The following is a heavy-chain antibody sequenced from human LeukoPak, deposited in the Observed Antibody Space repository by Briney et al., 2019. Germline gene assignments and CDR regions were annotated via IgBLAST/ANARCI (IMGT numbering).Heavy chain of an antibody. CDR2: ISGSGGST. CDR3: AKDLDYYDSSGLVGPHWFDP. V-gene: IGHV3-23*01. CDR1: GFTFSSYG. Sequence: PGGSLRLSCAASGFTFSSYGMSWVRQAPGKGLEWVSAISGSGGSTYYADSVKGRFTISRDNSKNTLYLQMNSLRAEDTAVYYCAKDLDYYDSSGLVGPHWFDPWGQGTLVTVSS. D-gene: IGHD3-22*01. J-gene: IGHJ5*02.